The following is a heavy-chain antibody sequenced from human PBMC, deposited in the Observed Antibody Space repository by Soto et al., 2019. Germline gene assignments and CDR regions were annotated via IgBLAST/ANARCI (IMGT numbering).Heavy chain of an antibody. CDR2: IYHTGST. CDR1: GDAVTSSNW. J-gene: IGHJ5*02. V-gene: IGHV4-4*02. CDR3: PIHRFFDP. D-gene: IGHD3-16*01. Sequence: AETLALTCDVSGDAVTSSNWYIWVRQPPGKRPEWIGEIYHTGSTNYNPSLKGRVTVSLDKSKNQFSLNLSSVTVADTAVYYCPIHRFFDPWGQGTLVTFSS.